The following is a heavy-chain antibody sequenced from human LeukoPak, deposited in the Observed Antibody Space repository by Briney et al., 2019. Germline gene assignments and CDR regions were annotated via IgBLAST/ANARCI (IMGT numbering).Heavy chain of an antibody. V-gene: IGHV3-66*01. CDR1: GFTFSSYS. J-gene: IGHJ4*02. CDR2: IYSGGST. D-gene: IGHD1-1*01. CDR3: ARGRGSGTGIDY. Sequence: PGGSLRLSCAASGFTFSSYSMNWVRQAPGKGLEWVSVIYSGGSTYYADSVKGRFTISRDNSKNTLYLQMNSLRAEDTAVYYCARGRGSGTGIDYWGQGTLVTVSS.